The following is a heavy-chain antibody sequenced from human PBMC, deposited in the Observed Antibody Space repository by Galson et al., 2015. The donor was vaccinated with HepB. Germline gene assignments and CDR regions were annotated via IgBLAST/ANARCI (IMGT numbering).Heavy chain of an antibody. V-gene: IGHV3-49*04. CDR2: IRSKAYGGTT. D-gene: IGHD5-12*01. J-gene: IGHJ3*02. Sequence: SLRLSCAASGFTFGDYAMSWVRQAPGKGLEWVGFIRSKAYGGTTEYAASVKGRFTISRDDSKSIAYLQMNSLKTEDTAVYYCTRDPPYSGYVRGRDDAFDIWGQGTMVTVSS. CDR3: TRDPPYSGYVRGRDDAFDI. CDR1: GFTFGDYA.